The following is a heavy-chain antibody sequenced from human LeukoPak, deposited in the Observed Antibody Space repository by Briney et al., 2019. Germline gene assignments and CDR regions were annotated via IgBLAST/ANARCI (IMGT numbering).Heavy chain of an antibody. CDR3: QSRYLEWLLEY. V-gene: IGHV4-39*01. J-gene: IGHJ4*02. CDR2: IYSSGSA. CDR1: GGSINSNNYY. D-gene: IGHD3-3*01. Sequence: SETLSLTCTVSGGSINSNNYYWGWIRQPPGKGLEWIGSIYSSGSAYYNPSLKSRVAISVDTSKNQFSLGLSSVTAADTAVYYCQSRYLEWLLEYWGQGTLVTASS.